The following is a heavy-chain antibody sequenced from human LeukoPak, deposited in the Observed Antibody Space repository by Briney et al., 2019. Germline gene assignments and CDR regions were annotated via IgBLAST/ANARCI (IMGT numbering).Heavy chain of an antibody. D-gene: IGHD2-15*01. CDR3: AKSPPRCSGGSCYGY. Sequence: GGSLRLSCAASGFTFSRYIMHWVRQAPGKGLEWISGISGSGGRTDYADSVKGRFTISRDNSKNTLYLQMSSLRADDTALYYCAKSPPRCSGGSCYGYWGQGTLVTVSS. CDR1: GFTFSRYI. CDR2: ISGSGGRT. V-gene: IGHV3-23*01. J-gene: IGHJ4*02.